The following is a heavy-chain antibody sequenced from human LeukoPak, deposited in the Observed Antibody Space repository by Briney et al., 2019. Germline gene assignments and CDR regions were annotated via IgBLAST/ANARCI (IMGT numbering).Heavy chain of an antibody. Sequence: GGSLRLSCAASGFTFDDYGMSRVRQAPGKGLEWVSGINWNGGSTGYADSVKGRFTISRDNAKNSLYLQMNSLRAEDTALYYCARANGYSSSYGYWGQGTLVTVSS. V-gene: IGHV3-20*04. CDR3: ARANGYSSSYGY. J-gene: IGHJ4*02. D-gene: IGHD6-6*01. CDR2: INWNGGST. CDR1: GFTFDDYG.